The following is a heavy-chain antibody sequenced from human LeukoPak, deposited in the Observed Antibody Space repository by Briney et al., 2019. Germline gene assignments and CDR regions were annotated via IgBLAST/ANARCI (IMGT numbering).Heavy chain of an antibody. CDR2: INHSGST. V-gene: IGHV4-34*01. Sequence: SETLSLTCAVYGGSFSGYYWSWIRQPPGKGLEWIGEINHSGSTNYNPSLKSRVTISVDTSKNQFSLKLSSVTAADTAVYYCATSPPFTIRGKYYYYYMDVWGKGTTATVSS. CDR3: ATSPPFTIRGKYYYYYMDV. CDR1: GGSFSGYY. J-gene: IGHJ6*03. D-gene: IGHD3-9*01.